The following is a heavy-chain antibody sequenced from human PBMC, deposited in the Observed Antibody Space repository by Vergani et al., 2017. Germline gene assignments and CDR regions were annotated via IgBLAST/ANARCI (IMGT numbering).Heavy chain of an antibody. CDR2: IYYSGST. J-gene: IGHJ6*02. Sequence: QLQLQESGPGLVKPSETLSLTCTVSGGSISSSSYYWGWIRQPPGKGLEWIGSIYYSGSTYYNPSLKSRVTISVDTSKNQFSLKLSSVTAADTAVYYCARDTIFGLPIYGMDVWGQGTTVTVSS. CDR1: GGSISSSSYY. D-gene: IGHD3-3*01. V-gene: IGHV4-39*02. CDR3: ARDTIFGLPIYGMDV.